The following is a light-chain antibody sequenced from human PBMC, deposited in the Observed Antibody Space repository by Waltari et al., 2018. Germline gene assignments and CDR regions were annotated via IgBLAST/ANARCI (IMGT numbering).Light chain of an antibody. V-gene: IGLV1-36*01. CDR2: ADD. Sequence: QSVLTQTPSVSEAPRQRVTISCSGSRPNIGNNAVNWYQQVPGKAPNLLVFADDLLPSGVSARFSGSKSGTSASLAISGLRSEDEGVYFCAAWDDSLKGVLFGGGTKLTVL. CDR3: AAWDDSLKGVL. J-gene: IGLJ2*01. CDR1: RPNIGNNA.